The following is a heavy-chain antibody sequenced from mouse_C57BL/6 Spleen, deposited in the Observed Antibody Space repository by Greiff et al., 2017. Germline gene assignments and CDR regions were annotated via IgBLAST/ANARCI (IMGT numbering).Heavy chain of an antibody. CDR2: IHPNSGST. CDR1: GYTFTSYW. CDR3: ARSGRGYAMDY. J-gene: IGHJ4*01. Sequence: LQQPGAELVKPGASVKLSCKASGYTFTSYWMHWVKQRPGQGLEWIGMIHPNSGSTNYNEKFKSKATLTVDKSSSTAYMQLSSLTSEDSAVYYCARSGRGYAMDYWGQGTSVTVSS. V-gene: IGHV1-64*01. D-gene: IGHD4-1*01.